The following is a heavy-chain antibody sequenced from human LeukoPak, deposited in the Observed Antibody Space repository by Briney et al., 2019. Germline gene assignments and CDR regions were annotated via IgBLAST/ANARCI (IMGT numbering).Heavy chain of an antibody. J-gene: IGHJ4*02. D-gene: IGHD3-22*01. CDR1: GFTFSSYW. CDR3: ARDLWLLDY. CDR2: INSDGSST. Sequence: GGSLRLSCAASGFTFSSYWMHSVRQAPGKRLGWVSRINSDGSSTSYADSVKGRFTISRDNAKNTLYLQMNSPRAEDTAVYYCARDLWLLDYWGQGTLGTGSS. V-gene: IGHV3-74*01.